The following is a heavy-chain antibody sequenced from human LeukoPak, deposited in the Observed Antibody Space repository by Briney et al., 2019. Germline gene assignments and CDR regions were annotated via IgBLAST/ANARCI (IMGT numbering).Heavy chain of an antibody. CDR1: GFTFNTYW. CDR2: INQDGTKK. V-gene: IGHV3-7*03. Sequence: GGSLRLSCAASGFTFNTYWMTWVRRAPGEGLEWVANINQDGTKKHYVDSVEGRFTISRDNARNSLYLQMSSLRAEDTAVYYCARDLSNKILTTYYDVFDVWGQGSMVTVSS. J-gene: IGHJ3*01. D-gene: IGHD3-9*01. CDR3: ARDLSNKILTTYYDVFDV.